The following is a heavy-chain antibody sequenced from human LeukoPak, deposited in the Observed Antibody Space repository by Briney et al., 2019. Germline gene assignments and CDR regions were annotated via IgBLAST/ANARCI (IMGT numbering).Heavy chain of an antibody. CDR2: ISSSSSYI. J-gene: IGHJ4*02. CDR3: TRNSGYYRIDY. D-gene: IGHD5-12*01. CDR1: GFTFSSYS. V-gene: IGHV3-21*06. Sequence: GGSLRLSCAASGFTFSSYSMNWVRQAPGKGLEWVSSISSSSSYIYYADSVKGRFTISRDNAKNSLYLQMNSLRVDDTAVYYCTRNSGYYRIDYWGQGSPVTVPS.